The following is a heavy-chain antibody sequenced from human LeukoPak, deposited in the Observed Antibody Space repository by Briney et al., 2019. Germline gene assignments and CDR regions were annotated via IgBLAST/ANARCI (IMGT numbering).Heavy chain of an antibody. CDR2: ISSSSSTI. Sequence: PGGSLRLSCAASGFTFSSYSMNWVRQAPGKGLEWVSYISSSSSTIYYADSVKGRFTISRDDAKNSLYLQMNSLSAEDTAVYYCASGHGFNWFESWGQGTQVTVSS. D-gene: IGHD6-25*01. CDR1: GFTFSSYS. V-gene: IGHV3-48*04. J-gene: IGHJ5*01. CDR3: ASGHGFNWFES.